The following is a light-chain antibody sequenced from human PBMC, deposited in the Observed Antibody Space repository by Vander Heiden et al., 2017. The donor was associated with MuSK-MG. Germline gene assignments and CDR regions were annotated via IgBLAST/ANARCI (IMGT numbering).Light chain of an antibody. Sequence: QSALTQPASVSGSPGQSIPISCTGTSSDVGAYNYVSWYQQHPGKAPKLMSSEVSNRPSGVSNRFSGSNSGNTASLTISGLQAEDEADYYGSSYTSSSTLLWVFGTGTKLTVL. CDR2: EVS. J-gene: IGLJ1*01. V-gene: IGLV2-14*01. CDR3: SSYTSSSTLLWV. CDR1: SSDVGAYNY.